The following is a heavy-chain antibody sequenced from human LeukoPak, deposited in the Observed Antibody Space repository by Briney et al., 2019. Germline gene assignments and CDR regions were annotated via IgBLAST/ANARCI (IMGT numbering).Heavy chain of an antibody. J-gene: IGHJ4*02. CDR1: GFTFSDYY. CDR3: ATEAWFGDVWGY. D-gene: IGHD3-10*01. V-gene: IGHV3-11*01. CDR2: ISSGGRTI. Sequence: GGSLRLSCAASGFTFSDYYMNWIRQAPGKGLEWISYISSGGRTIYYADSVKGRFTISRDNAKDSLYLQMNSLRAEDTAVYYCATEAWFGDVWGYWGQGTLVTVSS.